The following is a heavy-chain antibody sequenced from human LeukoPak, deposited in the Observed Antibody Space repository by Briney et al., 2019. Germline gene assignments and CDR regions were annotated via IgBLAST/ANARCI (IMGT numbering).Heavy chain of an antibody. D-gene: IGHD6-19*01. Sequence: SLRLSCAASGFPFDDYAMHWVRQSTGKGLEWVSGISWNSGSIGYADSVKGRFTISRDNAKNSLYLQMNSLRAEDTALYYCAKDSSLSVAGLFDYWGQGTLVTVSS. CDR3: AKDSSLSVAGLFDY. CDR2: ISWNSGSI. J-gene: IGHJ4*02. V-gene: IGHV3-9*01. CDR1: GFPFDDYA.